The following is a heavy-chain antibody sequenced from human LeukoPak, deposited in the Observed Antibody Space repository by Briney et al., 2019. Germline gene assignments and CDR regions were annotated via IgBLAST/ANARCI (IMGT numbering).Heavy chain of an antibody. CDR1: GFTFSSYW. CDR3: ARGRSFDP. V-gene: IGHV3-7*01. CDR2: IKQDGSEK. J-gene: IGHJ5*02. Sequence: PGGSLRLSCAASGFTFSSYWMSRVRQAPGKGLEWVANIKQDGSEKYYVDSVNGRFSVSRDNAKNSLYLQMNSLRAEDTAVYYCARGRSFDPWGQGTLVTVSS. D-gene: IGHD3-16*01.